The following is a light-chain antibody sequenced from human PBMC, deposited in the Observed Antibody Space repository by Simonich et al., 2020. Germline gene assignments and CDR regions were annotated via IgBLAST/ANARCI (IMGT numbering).Light chain of an antibody. Sequence: EIVLTQSPDFQSVTPKEKVTIPCRASQSIGSSLHWYQQKPCHCTKLRIKYATQPFAWVPSRSSGSGSGTDFTLTINSLEAEDAATYYCHQSSSLPHTFGQGTQLEIK. CDR3: HQSSSLPHT. CDR2: YAT. CDR1: QSIGSS. J-gene: IGKJ2*01. V-gene: IGKV6-21*01.